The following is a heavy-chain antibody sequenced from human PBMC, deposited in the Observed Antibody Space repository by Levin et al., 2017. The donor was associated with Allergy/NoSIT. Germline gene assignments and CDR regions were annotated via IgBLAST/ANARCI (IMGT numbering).Heavy chain of an antibody. CDR3: ARTSMVRGEGWFDP. D-gene: IGHD3-10*01. V-gene: IGHV4-38-2*01. CDR1: GYSISSGYY. Sequence: SCAVSGYSISSGYYWGWIRQPPGKGLEWIGSIYHSGSTYYNPSLKSRVTISVDTSKNQFSLKLSSVTAADTAVYYCARTSMVRGEGWFDPWGQGTLVTVSS. CDR2: IYHSGST. J-gene: IGHJ5*02.